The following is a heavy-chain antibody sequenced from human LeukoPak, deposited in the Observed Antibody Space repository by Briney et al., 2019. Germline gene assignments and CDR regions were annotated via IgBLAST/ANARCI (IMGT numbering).Heavy chain of an antibody. Sequence: SETLSLTCTVSGGSISSGSYYWSWIRQPAGTGLEWIGRIYTSGSTNYNPSLKSRVTISVDTSKNQFSLKLSSVTAADTAVYYCAQGTRTRYYFDYWGQGTLVTVSS. D-gene: IGHD2-2*01. CDR2: IYTSGST. CDR3: AQGTRTRYYFDY. V-gene: IGHV4-61*02. CDR1: GGSISSGSYY. J-gene: IGHJ4*02.